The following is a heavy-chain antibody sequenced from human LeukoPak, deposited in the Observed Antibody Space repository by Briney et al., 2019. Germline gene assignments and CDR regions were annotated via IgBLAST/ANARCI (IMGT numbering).Heavy chain of an antibody. CDR1: GGSISSGDYY. Sequence: SQTLSLTCTVSGGSISSGDYYWSWIRQPPGKGLEWIGYIYYSGSTYYNPSLKSRVTISVDTSKNQLSLKLSSVTAADTAVYYCARGGVWFGEPINWFDPWGQGTLVTVSS. CDR3: ARGGVWFGEPINWFDP. CDR2: IYYSGST. J-gene: IGHJ5*02. D-gene: IGHD3-10*01. V-gene: IGHV4-30-4*01.